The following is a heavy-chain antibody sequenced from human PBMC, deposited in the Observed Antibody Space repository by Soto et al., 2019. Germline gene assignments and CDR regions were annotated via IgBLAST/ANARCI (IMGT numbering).Heavy chain of an antibody. V-gene: IGHV3-23*01. J-gene: IGHJ6*02. CDR2: ISGSGGST. CDR3: AKDRPRPSSGMDV. CDR1: GFTFSSYA. Sequence: GGSLRLSCAASGFTFSSYAMSWVRRAPEKGLEWVSAISGSGGSTYYADSVKGRFTISRDNSKNTLYLQMNSLRAEDTAVYYCAKDRPRPSSGMDVWGQGTTVTVSS.